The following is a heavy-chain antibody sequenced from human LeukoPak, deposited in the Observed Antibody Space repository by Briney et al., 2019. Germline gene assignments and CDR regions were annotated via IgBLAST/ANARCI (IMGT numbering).Heavy chain of an antibody. CDR1: GFTFDDYA. CDR2: ISSSSSYI. V-gene: IGHV3-21*01. CDR3: ARVDDYYDTSTDAFDI. D-gene: IGHD3-22*01. J-gene: IGHJ3*02. Sequence: GGSLRLSCAASGFTFDDYAMHWVRQAPGKGLEWVSSISSSSSYIYYADSVKGRFTISRDNAKNSLYLQMNSLRAEDTAVYYCARVDDYYDTSTDAFDIWGQGTMVTVSS.